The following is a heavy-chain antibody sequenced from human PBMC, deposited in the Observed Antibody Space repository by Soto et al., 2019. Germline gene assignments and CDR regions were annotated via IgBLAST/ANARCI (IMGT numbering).Heavy chain of an antibody. CDR3: ARSPYTGTYSGRLLDY. V-gene: IGHV3-53*01. J-gene: IGHJ4*02. Sequence: GGSLRLSCAASGFTVSSTYLTWVRQAPGKGLEWVAILYTGTDTVYADSVKGRFTISRDSSKNTFYLQMNSLRAEDTAMYFCARSPYTGTYSGRLLDYWGQGSLVTVSS. CDR2: LYTGTDT. D-gene: IGHD1-26*01. CDR1: GFTVSSTY.